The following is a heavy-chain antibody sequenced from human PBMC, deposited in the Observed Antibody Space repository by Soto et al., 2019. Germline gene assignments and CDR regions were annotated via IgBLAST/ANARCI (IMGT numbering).Heavy chain of an antibody. Sequence: ASVKVSCKASGYTFTSYGISWVRQAPGQGLEWMGWISAYNGNTNYAQKLQGRVTMTTDTSTSTAYMGLRSLRSDDTAVYYCANVKIAGQNYYSAQGTPVPVSA. J-gene: IGHJ4*02. V-gene: IGHV1-18*01. CDR2: ISAYNGNT. D-gene: IGHD6-13*01. CDR1: GYTFTSYG. CDR3: ANVKIAGQNYY.